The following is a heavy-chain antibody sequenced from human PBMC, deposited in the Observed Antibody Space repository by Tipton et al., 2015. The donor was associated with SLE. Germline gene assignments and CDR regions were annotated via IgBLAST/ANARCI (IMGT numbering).Heavy chain of an antibody. D-gene: IGHD3-22*01. Sequence: TLSLTCTVSGGSISSGTYYWSWIRQPAGKGLEWIGYIYTSGSTNYNPSPKSRVTISVDTSKNQFSLKLSSVTAADTAVYYCARVIVSHYYDTSGLLDYWGQGTRVTVSS. CDR1: GGSISSGTYY. V-gene: IGHV4-61*09. CDR3: ARVIVSHYYDTSGLLDY. CDR2: IYTSGST. J-gene: IGHJ4*02.